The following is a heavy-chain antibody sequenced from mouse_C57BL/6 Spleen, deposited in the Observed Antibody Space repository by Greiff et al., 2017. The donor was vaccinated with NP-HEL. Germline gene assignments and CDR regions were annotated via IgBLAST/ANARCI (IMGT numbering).Heavy chain of an antibody. D-gene: IGHD3-2*02. CDR3: TRSSSGVVGAY. V-gene: IGHV1-15*01. Sequence: QVTLKESGAELVRPGASVTLSCKASGYTFTDYEMHWVKQTPVHGLEWIGAIDPETGGTAYNQKFKGKAILTADKSSSTAYMELRSLTSEDSAVYYCTRSSSGVVGAYWGQGTLVTVSA. J-gene: IGHJ3*01. CDR1: GYTFTDYE. CDR2: IDPETGGT.